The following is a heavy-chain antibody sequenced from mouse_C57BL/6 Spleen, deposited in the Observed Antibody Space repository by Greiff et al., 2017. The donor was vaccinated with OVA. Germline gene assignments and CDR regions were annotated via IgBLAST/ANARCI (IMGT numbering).Heavy chain of an antibody. CDR1: GYSITSDY. J-gene: IGHJ4*01. CDR2: ISYSGST. D-gene: IGHD1-1*01. Sequence: EVKLMESGPGLAKPSQTLSLTCSVTGYSITSDYWNWIRKFPGNKLEYMGYISYSGSTYYNPSLKSRISITRDTSKNQYYLQLNSVTTEDTATYYFARTYGSSYGAMDYWGQGTSVTVSS. CDR3: ARTYGSSYGAMDY. V-gene: IGHV3-8*01.